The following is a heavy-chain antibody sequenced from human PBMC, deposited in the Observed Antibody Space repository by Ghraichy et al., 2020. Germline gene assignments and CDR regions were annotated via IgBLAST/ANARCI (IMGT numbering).Heavy chain of an antibody. CDR1: GGSFSGYY. CDR3: AKCSGGSCVY. J-gene: IGHJ4*02. D-gene: IGHD2-15*01. Sequence: YAVYGGSFSGYYWSWIRQPPGKGLEWIGEINHSGSTNYNPSLKSRVTISVDTSKNQFSLKLSSVTAADTAVYYCAKCSGGSCVYWGQGTLVTVSS. CDR2: INHSGST. V-gene: IGHV4-34*01.